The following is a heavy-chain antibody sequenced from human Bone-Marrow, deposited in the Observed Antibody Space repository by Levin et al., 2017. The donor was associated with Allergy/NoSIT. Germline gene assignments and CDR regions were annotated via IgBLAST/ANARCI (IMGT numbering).Heavy chain of an antibody. V-gene: IGHV4-34*01. CDR1: GGSFSGYY. CDR3: ARVRLLWFGESMAGWFDP. D-gene: IGHD3-10*01. J-gene: IGHJ5*02. CDR2: INHSGST. Sequence: KASETLSLTCAVYGGSFSGYYWSWIRQPPGKGLEWIGEINHSGSTNYNPSLKSRVTISVDTSKNQFSLKLSSVTAADTAVYYCARVRLLWFGESMAGWFDPWGQGTLVTVSS.